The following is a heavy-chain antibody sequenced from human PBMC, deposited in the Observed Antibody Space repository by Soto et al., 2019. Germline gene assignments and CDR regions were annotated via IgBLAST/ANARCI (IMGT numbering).Heavy chain of an antibody. CDR1: GYTFTSYY. J-gene: IGHJ5*02. CDR3: ARVVGNTPLVVPAQRGLDP. D-gene: IGHD2-2*01. V-gene: IGHV1-46*01. CDR2: INPSSGNT. Sequence: GASVKVSCKASGYTFTSYYMHWVRQAPGQGLEWMGRINPSSGNTNYAQKLQGRVTMTTDTSTSTAYMELRSLRSDDTAVYYCARVVGNTPLVVPAQRGLDPWGQGTLVTVSS.